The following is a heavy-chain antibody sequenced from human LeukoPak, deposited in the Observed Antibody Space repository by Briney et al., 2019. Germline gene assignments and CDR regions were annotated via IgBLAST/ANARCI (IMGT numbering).Heavy chain of an antibody. J-gene: IGHJ5*02. V-gene: IGHV3-20*04. CDR2: INWHGGSA. D-gene: IGHD2-15*01. CDR1: GFTFDDYD. CDR3: AKGFVVVVSATQSSWFDP. Sequence: GGSLRLSCAASGFTFDDYDMSWVRQAPGKGLEWVSNINWHGGSATYADSVKGRFTISRDNAKNSLYLQMNSLRAEDTAVYYCAKGFVVVVSATQSSWFDPWGQGTLVTVSS.